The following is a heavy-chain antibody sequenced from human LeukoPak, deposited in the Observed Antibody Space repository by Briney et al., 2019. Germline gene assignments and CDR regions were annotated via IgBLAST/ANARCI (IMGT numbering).Heavy chain of an antibody. CDR3: ANGWDGVFDY. V-gene: IGHV3-30*18. D-gene: IGHD6-19*01. CDR2: ISYDGITK. Sequence: GGSLRLSCVASGFSFSDYGMHWVRQAPGKGLEWMAVISYDGITKKYADSVQGRFTISRDNSKNTVQLEMNSLRVEDTAVYYCANGWDGVFDYWGQGTLVTVSS. CDR1: GFSFSDYG. J-gene: IGHJ4*02.